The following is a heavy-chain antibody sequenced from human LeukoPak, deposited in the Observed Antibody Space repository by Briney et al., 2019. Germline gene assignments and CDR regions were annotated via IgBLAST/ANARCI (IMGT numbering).Heavy chain of an antibody. J-gene: IGHJ4*02. CDR2: IYHSGST. CDR3: ARNRGGPSIVATIIGGFDY. CDR1: GYSISSGYY. D-gene: IGHD5-12*01. V-gene: IGHV4-38-2*02. Sequence: SETLSLTCTVSGYSISSGYYWGWIRQPPGKGLEWIGSIYHSGSTYYNPSLKSRVTISVDTSKNQFSLKLSSVTAADTAVYYCARNRGGPSIVATIIGGFDYWGQGTLVTVSS.